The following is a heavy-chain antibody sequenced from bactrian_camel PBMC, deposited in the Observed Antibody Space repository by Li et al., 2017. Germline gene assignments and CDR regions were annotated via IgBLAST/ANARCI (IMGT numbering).Heavy chain of an antibody. D-gene: IGHD3*01. J-gene: IGHJ4*01. CDR1: GYIASRYF. CDR2: VYFGGGRT. CDR3: AADVWEGYGRGSCDY. V-gene: IGHV3S1*01. Sequence: VQLVESGGGSVQAGGSLRLSCAASGYIASRYFMGWFRQAPGKEREGVAFVYFGGGRTYYTDSVKGRFTISLDNAKNTVYLQMNSLKTEDTAVYYCAADVWEGYGRGSCDYWGRGTQVTVS.